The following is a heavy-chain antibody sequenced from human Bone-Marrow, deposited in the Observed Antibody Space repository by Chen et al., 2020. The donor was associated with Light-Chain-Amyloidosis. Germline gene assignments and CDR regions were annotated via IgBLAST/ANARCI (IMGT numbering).Heavy chain of an antibody. J-gene: IGHJ3*01. Sequence: QVQVVQSGAEVKKPGASVRVSCKASGYRFTDYYMHWVRQAPGQGLEWVGWINPNSGGTHYAQKFQGRVTMTRDTSIGTAYMELKKLTSDDTGVYYCARESWQTSPDSFDLWGQGTRVTVSS. V-gene: IGHV1-2*02. CDR2: INPNSGGT. CDR3: ARESWQTSPDSFDL. CDR1: GYRFTDYY.